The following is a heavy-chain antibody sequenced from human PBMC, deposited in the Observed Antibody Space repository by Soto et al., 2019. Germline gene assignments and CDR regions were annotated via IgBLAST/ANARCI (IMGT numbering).Heavy chain of an antibody. D-gene: IGHD2-15*01. CDR1: GFTFSDNY. Sequence: GGSLRLSCVVSGFTFSDNYMDWVRQAPGKGLEWVGRIRNKAKSYTTDYAASVKGRLTISRDDSKNSLHLQMNSLKAEDTAVYYCVTPGHGGTGFDYWGQGTLVTVSS. CDR2: IRNKAKSYTT. V-gene: IGHV3-72*01. J-gene: IGHJ4*02. CDR3: VTPGHGGTGFDY.